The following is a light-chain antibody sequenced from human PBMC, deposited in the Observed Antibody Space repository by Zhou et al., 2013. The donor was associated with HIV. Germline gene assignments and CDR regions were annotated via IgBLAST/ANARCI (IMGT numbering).Light chain of an antibody. J-gene: IGKJ2*01. CDR3: QQYGSSPYT. CDR2: GVS. V-gene: IGKV3-20*01. Sequence: EIVLTQSPDTLSLSPGERATLSCRASQTVSGIYLAWYQQRPGQAPTLPIYGVSRRPTGISDRFSGSGSGTDFTLTISRLEPEDFAVYYCQQYGSSPYTFGQGTKLELK. CDR1: QTVSGIY.